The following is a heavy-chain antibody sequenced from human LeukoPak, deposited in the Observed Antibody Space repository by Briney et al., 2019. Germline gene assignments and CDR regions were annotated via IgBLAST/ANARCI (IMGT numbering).Heavy chain of an antibody. Sequence: ESGGSLRLSCAASGFTFSSYGMHWVRQAPGKGLEWVAVISYDGSNKYYADSVKGRFTISRDNSKNTLYLQMNSLRAEDTAVYYCAKDRWYYGSGSYYYGMDVWGQGTTVTVSS. V-gene: IGHV3-30*18. CDR1: GFTFSSYG. D-gene: IGHD3-10*01. CDR3: AKDRWYYGSGSYYYGMDV. CDR2: ISYDGSNK. J-gene: IGHJ6*02.